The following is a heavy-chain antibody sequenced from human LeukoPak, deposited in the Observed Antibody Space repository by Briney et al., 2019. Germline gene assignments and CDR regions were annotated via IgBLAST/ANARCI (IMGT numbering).Heavy chain of an antibody. V-gene: IGHV3-33*01. CDR2: IWYDGSNK. CDR3: AGDRGGSCYLDH. D-gene: IGHD2-15*01. J-gene: IGHJ5*02. CDR1: GFTFSSYG. Sequence: PGGSLRLSCAASGFTFSSYGMHWVRQAPGKGLEWVAVIWYDGSNKYYADSVKGRFTISRDNSKNTLYLQMNSLRAEDTAVYYCAGDRGGSCYLDHWGQGTLVTVSS.